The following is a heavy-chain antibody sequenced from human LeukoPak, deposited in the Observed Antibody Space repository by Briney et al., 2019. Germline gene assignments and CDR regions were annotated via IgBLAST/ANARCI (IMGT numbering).Heavy chain of an antibody. CDR1: GGSISSYY. J-gene: IGHJ4*02. V-gene: IGHV4-59*01. Sequence: SETPSLTCTVSGGSISSYYWSWIRQPPGKGLEWIGYIYYSGSTNYNPSLKSRVTISVDTSKNQFSLKLSSVTAADTAVYYCARVSVTMSWYYFDYWGQGTLVTVSS. CDR3: ARVSVTMSWYYFDY. D-gene: IGHD2-8*02. CDR2: IYYSGST.